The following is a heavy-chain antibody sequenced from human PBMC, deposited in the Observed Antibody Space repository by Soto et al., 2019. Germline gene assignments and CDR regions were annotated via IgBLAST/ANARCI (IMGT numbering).Heavy chain of an antibody. V-gene: IGHV3-33*01. CDR3: AREKAEEQQLGPPKFYGMDV. CDR1: GFTFSSYG. D-gene: IGHD6-13*01. CDR2: IWYDGSNK. Sequence: GGSLRLSCAASGFTFSSYGMHWVRQAPGKGLEWVAVIWYDGSNKYYADSVKGRFTISRDNSKNTLYLQMNSLRAEDTAVYYCAREKAEEQQLGPPKFYGMDVWGQGTTVTVSS. J-gene: IGHJ6*02.